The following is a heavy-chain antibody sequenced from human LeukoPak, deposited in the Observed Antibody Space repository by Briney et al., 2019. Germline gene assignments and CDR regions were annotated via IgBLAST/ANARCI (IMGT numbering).Heavy chain of an antibody. D-gene: IGHD6-13*01. V-gene: IGHV3-11*06. CDR2: ISSSGSHT. CDR3: ARVGVITAAATYDL. J-gene: IGHJ5*02. Sequence: GGSLRLSCAASGFTFSDYYMTWIRQSPGKGLEWVSYISSSGSHTNYADSVKGRFTISRDNAKNSLYLQMSSLRADDTAVYYCARVGVITAAATYDLWGQGTLGTVSS. CDR1: GFTFSDYY.